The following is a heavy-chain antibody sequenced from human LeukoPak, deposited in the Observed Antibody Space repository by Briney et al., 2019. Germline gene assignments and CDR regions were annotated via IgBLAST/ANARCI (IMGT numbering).Heavy chain of an antibody. CDR1: GGTFSSYA. CDR3: AESLYYYDSSGQYFDH. V-gene: IGHV1-69*13. J-gene: IGHJ4*02. CDR2: IIPIFGTA. Sequence: ASVKVSCKASGGTFSSYAISWVRQAPGQGLEWMGGIIPIFGTANYAQKFQGRVTITADESTSTAYMELSSLRSEDTAVYYCAESLYYYDSSGQYFDHWGQGTLVTVSS. D-gene: IGHD3-22*01.